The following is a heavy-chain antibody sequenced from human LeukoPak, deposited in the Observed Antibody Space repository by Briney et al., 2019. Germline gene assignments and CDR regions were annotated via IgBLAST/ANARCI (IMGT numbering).Heavy chain of an antibody. D-gene: IGHD3-10*01. CDR1: GFTFSSHN. CDR3: AGYGSGSF. CDR2: ISSSSSTI. Sequence: GGSLRLSCAASGFTFSSHNMNWVRQAPGKGLEWVSYISSSSSTIYYADSVKGRFTISRGNAKNSLYLQMNSLRAEDTAIYYCAGYGSGSFWGQGTLVTVSS. J-gene: IGHJ4*02. V-gene: IGHV3-48*04.